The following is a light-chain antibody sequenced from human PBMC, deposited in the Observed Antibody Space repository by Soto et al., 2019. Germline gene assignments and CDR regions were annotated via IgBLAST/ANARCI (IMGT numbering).Light chain of an antibody. J-gene: IGKJ2*01. CDR1: QSINIY. V-gene: IGKV1-39*01. CDR3: QQSYRSPYT. CDR2: AAS. Sequence: IQLTQSPSSLSASVGDRVTVTCRASQSINIYLNWYQQKPGKAPTLLIYAASSLQSGVPSRFSGGGPRTDFTLTISSLQTEDFATYYCQQSYRSPYTFGQGTKLEI.